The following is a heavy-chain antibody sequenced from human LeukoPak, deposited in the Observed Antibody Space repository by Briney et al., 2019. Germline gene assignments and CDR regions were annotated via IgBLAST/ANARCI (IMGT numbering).Heavy chain of an antibody. Sequence: SETLSLTCAVYGGSFSGYYWSWIRQPPGKGLEWIGEINHSGSTNYNPSLKSRVTISVDTSKNQFSLKLSSVTAADTAVYYCARSAGTSTRYYYYYHGMDVWGQGTTVTVSS. J-gene: IGHJ6*02. V-gene: IGHV4-34*01. CDR3: ARSAGTSTRYYYYYHGMDV. CDR2: INHSGST. CDR1: GGSFSGYY. D-gene: IGHD1-7*01.